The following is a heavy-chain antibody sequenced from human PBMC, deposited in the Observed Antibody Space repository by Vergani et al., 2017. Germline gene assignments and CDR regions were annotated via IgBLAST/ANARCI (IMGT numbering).Heavy chain of an antibody. V-gene: IGHV1-2*02. CDR3: ARGYCSSTGCSAAYYYYMDV. CDR1: GYIFSGYY. CDR2: INPNSGGT. D-gene: IGHD2-2*01. J-gene: IGHJ6*03. Sequence: QVQLVQSGAEVKKPGASVKVSCKASGYIFSGYYIHWVRQAPGQGLEWMAWINPNSGGTNYAQKFQGRVTMTRDTSISTAYMELSRLISDDTAVYYCARGYCSSTGCSAAYYYYMDVWGKGTTVTVSS.